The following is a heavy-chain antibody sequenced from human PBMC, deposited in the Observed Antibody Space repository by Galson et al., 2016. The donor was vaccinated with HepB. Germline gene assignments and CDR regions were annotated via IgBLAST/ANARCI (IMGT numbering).Heavy chain of an antibody. V-gene: IGHV4-30-4*01. Sequence: TLSLTCTVSSGSISSGNYYWSWIRQPPGKGLEWRGYVHYSGRTFYNPSLESRVTMSLDTSKKEFSLNLRSVTAADTAVYFCARTGFAGGYWGQGTLVTVSS. CDR2: VHYSGRT. D-gene: IGHD1-14*01. CDR3: ARTGFAGGY. J-gene: IGHJ4*02. CDR1: SGSISSGNYY.